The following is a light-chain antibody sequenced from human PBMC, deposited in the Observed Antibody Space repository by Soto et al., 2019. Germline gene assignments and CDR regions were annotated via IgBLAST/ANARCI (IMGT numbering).Light chain of an antibody. J-gene: IGLJ2*01. V-gene: IGLV4-69*01. CDR2: LNSDGSH. CDR3: QTWGTGHVV. Sequence: QLVLTQSPAASASLGASVKLTCTLSSGHSNYAIAWHQQQPEKGPRYLMKLNSDGSHSKGDGIPDRFSGSSSGAERYLTSSSLQSEDEADYYCQTWGTGHVVFGGGTKLTVL. CDR1: SGHSNYA.